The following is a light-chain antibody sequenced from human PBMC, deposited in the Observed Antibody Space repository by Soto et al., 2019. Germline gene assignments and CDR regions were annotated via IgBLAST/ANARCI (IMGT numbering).Light chain of an antibody. V-gene: IGLV2-14*03. CDR3: CSYTSSSTHV. J-gene: IGLJ1*01. CDR2: DVN. Sequence: QSALTQPASVSGSPGQSITISCTGTSSDVGGYNFVSWYQQHPGKVPKLMIFDVNRRPSGVSDRFSGSKSGNTASLTISGXXAXXXGDYYCCSYTSSSTHVFGSGTKLTV. CDR1: SSDVGGYNF.